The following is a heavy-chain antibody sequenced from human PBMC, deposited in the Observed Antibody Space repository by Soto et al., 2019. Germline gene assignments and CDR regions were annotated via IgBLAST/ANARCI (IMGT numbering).Heavy chain of an antibody. CDR3: AEWGNGDHDPRGVNWFDP. Sequence: QVQLQESGPGLVKPSQTLSLTCTVSGGSISSGGYYWSWIRQHPGKGLEWIGYIYYSGSTYYNPSLKRRVTISVDTSKNQFSLKLSSVTAADTAVYYCAEWGNGDHDPRGVNWFDPWGQGTLVTVSS. D-gene: IGHD4-17*01. V-gene: IGHV4-31*03. CDR2: IYYSGST. J-gene: IGHJ5*02. CDR1: GGSISSGGYY.